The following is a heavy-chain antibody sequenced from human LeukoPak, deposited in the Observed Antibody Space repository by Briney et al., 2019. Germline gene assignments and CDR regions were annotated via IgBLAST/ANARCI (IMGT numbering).Heavy chain of an antibody. CDR2: IIPIFSTA. V-gene: IGHV1-69*05. D-gene: IGHD3-9*01. CDR1: GGTFSSYA. Sequence: ASVKVSCKASGGTFSSYAISWVRQAPGQGLEWMGGIIPIFSTANYAQKFQGRVTITTDESTSTAYMELSSLRSEDTAVYYCARLVGSPGLRYEKNWFDPWGQGTLVTVSS. CDR3: ARLVGSPGLRYEKNWFDP. J-gene: IGHJ5*02.